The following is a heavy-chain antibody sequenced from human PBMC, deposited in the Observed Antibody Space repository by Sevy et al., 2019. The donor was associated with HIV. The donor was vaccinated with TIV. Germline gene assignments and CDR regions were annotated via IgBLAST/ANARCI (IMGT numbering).Heavy chain of an antibody. V-gene: IGHV1-69*13. D-gene: IGHD6-13*01. CDR3: ASVIVSTPGIALPFVS. CDR2: IIPIFGLV. Sequence: ASVKVSCKASGGTFRNCAFGWVRQAPGQGLEWMGGIIPIFGLVNYAQNFQGRVTITADESTSTTYMELSSLRSEDTALYYCASVIVSTPGIALPFVSWGQGTLVTDSS. J-gene: IGHJ4*02. CDR1: GGTFRNCA.